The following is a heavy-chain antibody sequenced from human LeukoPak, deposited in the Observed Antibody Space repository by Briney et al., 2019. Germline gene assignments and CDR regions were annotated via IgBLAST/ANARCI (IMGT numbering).Heavy chain of an antibody. CDR1: GFTFDDYG. D-gene: IGHD3-22*01. V-gene: IGHV3-20*04. Sequence: PGGSLRLSCAASGFTFDDYGMSWVRQAPGKGLEWVSGINWIGGSTGYADSVKGRFTISRDNAKNSLYLQMNSLRAEDTAVYYCARDYYDSSGGDAFDIWGQGTMVTVSS. J-gene: IGHJ3*02. CDR2: INWIGGST. CDR3: ARDYYDSSGGDAFDI.